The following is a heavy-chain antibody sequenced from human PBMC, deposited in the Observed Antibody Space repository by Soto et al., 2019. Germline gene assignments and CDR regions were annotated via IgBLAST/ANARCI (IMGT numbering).Heavy chain of an antibody. D-gene: IGHD2-2*02. Sequence: QVQLVQSGAEVKKPGASVKVSCKASGYTFTGYYMHWVRQAPGQGLEWMGWINPNSGGTNYAQKCQGWVTMTRDTSISTAYMELSRLRSDDTAVYYCARSEGYCSSTSCYSYYYYGMDVWGQGTTVTVSS. J-gene: IGHJ6*02. CDR2: INPNSGGT. V-gene: IGHV1-2*04. CDR3: ARSEGYCSSTSCYSYYYYGMDV. CDR1: GYTFTGYY.